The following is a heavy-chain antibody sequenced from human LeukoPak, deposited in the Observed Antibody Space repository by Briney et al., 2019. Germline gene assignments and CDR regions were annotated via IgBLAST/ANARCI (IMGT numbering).Heavy chain of an antibody. V-gene: IGHV1-69*05. CDR2: IIPIFGTA. J-gene: IGHJ5*02. D-gene: IGHD6-13*01. Sequence: GASVKVSCKASGGTFSSYAISWVRQAPGQGLEWMGGIIPIFGTANYAQKFQGRVTITTDESTSTAYMELSGLRSEDTAVYYCARYVAAAGSNWFDPWGQGTLVTVSS. CDR3: ARYVAAAGSNWFDP. CDR1: GGTFSSYA.